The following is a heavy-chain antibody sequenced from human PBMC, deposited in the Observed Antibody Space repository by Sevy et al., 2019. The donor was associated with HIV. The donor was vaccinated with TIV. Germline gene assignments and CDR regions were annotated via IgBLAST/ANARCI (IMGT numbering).Heavy chain of an antibody. CDR1: EFILTGYW. J-gene: IGHJ3*02. D-gene: IGHD3-16*01. CDR2: IDQDGSDK. CDR3: ARAGGWGNINHSNQILDI. V-gene: IGHV3-7*01. Sequence: GGSLRLSCAASEFILTGYWMNWVRQAPGKGLEWVANIDQDGSDKRYVDSVRGRFTISRDNANNFLYLQMSSLRADDTAVYYCARAGGWGNINHSNQILDIWGHGTKVTVSS.